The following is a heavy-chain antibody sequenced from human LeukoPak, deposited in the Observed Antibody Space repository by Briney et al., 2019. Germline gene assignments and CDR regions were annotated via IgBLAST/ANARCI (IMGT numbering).Heavy chain of an antibody. CDR1: GFTFSTYA. V-gene: IGHV3-23*01. CDR2: ISGSDGST. Sequence: GGSLRLSCAASGFTFSTYAMSWVRQAPGKGLEWVSGISGSDGSTYYADSVKGRFTISRDNSKNTLYLQMNGPRAEDTAVYYCAKGYCGSTNCYGDYWGQGTLVTVSS. D-gene: IGHD2-2*01. CDR3: AKGYCGSTNCYGDY. J-gene: IGHJ4*02.